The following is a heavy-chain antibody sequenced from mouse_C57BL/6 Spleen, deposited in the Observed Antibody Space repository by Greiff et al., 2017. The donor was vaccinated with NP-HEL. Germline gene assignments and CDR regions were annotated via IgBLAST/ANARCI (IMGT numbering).Heavy chain of an antibody. J-gene: IGHJ2*01. V-gene: IGHV2-9-1*01. CDR3: ARNYYYGSSPYFDY. CDR1: GFSLTSYA. D-gene: IGHD1-1*01. CDR2: IWTGGGT. Sequence: VMLVESGPGLVAPSQSLSITCTVSGFSLTSYAISWVRQPPGKGLEWLGVIWTGGGTNYNSALKSRLSIRKDNSKSQVCLKMNSLQTDDTARYYCARNYYYGSSPYFDYWGQGTTLTVSS.